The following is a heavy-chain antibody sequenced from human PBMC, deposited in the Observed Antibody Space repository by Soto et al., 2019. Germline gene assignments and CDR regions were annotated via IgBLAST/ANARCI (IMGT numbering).Heavy chain of an antibody. D-gene: IGHD3-22*01. CDR3: ARHQDYYDSSGYYSYYYYGMDV. J-gene: IGHJ6*02. V-gene: IGHV4-39*01. CDR1: GGSISSSSYY. Sequence: PSETLSLTCTVSGGSISSSSYYWGWIRQPPWKGLEWIGSIYYSGSTYYNPSLKSRVTISVDTSENQFSLKLSSVTAADTAVYYCARHQDYYDSSGYYSYYYYGMDVWGQGXTVTVS. CDR2: IYYSGST.